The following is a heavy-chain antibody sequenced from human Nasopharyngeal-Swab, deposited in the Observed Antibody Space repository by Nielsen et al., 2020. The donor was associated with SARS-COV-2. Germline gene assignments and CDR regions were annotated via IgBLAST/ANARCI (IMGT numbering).Heavy chain of an antibody. Sequence: WIRQPPWSGLEWVAVISYDGSNKYYADSVKGRFTIFRDNSKNTLYLQMNSLRAEDTAVYYCTRDLAFPDTAMNIHLGYWGQGALVTVSS. V-gene: IGHV3-30-3*01. CDR2: ISYDGSNK. D-gene: IGHD5-18*01. CDR3: TRDLAFPDTAMNIHLGY. J-gene: IGHJ4*02.